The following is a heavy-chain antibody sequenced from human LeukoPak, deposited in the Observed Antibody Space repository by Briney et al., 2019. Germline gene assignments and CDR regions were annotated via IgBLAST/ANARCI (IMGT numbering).Heavy chain of an antibody. CDR3: ARDRVAADY. CDR2: ISSSSSTI. V-gene: IGHV3-48*01. Sequence: TGGSLRLSCAASGFTFSSYSMNWVRQAPGKGLEWVSYISSSSSTIYYADSVKGRFTISRDNAKNSLYLQMNSLRAEDTAVYYCARDRVAADYWGQGTLVTVSS. D-gene: IGHD6-13*01. CDR1: GFTFSSYS. J-gene: IGHJ4*02.